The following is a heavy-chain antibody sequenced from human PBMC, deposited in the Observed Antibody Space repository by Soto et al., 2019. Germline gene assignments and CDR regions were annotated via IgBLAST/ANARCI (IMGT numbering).Heavy chain of an antibody. V-gene: IGHV5-51*01. CDR3: ARARDVVVPAATYYYYGMDV. Sequence: GEPLKISCKGSGYSFTIYWIGWVRQMPGKGLEWMGIIYPGDSDTRYSPSFQGQVTISADKSISTAYLQWSSLKASDTAMYYCARARDVVVPAATYYYYGMDVWGQGTTVTVSS. J-gene: IGHJ6*02. D-gene: IGHD2-2*01. CDR2: IYPGDSDT. CDR1: GYSFTIYW.